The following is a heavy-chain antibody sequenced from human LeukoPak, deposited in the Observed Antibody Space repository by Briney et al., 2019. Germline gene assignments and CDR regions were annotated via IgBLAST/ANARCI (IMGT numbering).Heavy chain of an antibody. J-gene: IGHJ4*02. Sequence: PSETLSLTCTVSGGSITTNICHWVWIRQPPGKGLEWIATIYYTGINYYYPYLRSRVIITVGASKNQFSLKMNSVTAPDTAVYYCARLDWGSGGSGSFDYWGQGTLVTVSS. V-gene: IGHV4-39*01. CDR1: GGSITTNICH. CDR3: ARLDWGSGGSGSFDY. CDR2: IYYTGIN. D-gene: IGHD7-27*01.